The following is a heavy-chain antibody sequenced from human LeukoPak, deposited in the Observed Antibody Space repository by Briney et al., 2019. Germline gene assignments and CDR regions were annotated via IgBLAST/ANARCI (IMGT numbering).Heavy chain of an antibody. Sequence: GGSLRLSCAASGFTFSVYAMSWVRQAPGKGLEWVSAISGSGSSTYYADSVKGRFTISRDNSKNTLYLQMNSLRAEDTAVYYCAKDFFGLLGYWGQGTLVTVSS. CDR1: GFTFSVYA. V-gene: IGHV3-23*01. CDR2: ISGSGSST. CDR3: AKDFFGLLGY. D-gene: IGHD2/OR15-2a*01. J-gene: IGHJ4*02.